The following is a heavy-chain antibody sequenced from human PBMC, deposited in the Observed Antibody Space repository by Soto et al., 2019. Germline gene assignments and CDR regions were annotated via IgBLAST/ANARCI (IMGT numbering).Heavy chain of an antibody. CDR2: IYHSGST. Sequence: PSETLSLTCAVSGGSISSSNWWSWVRQPPGKGLEWIGEIYHSGSTNYNPSLKSRVTISVDKSKNQFSLKLSSVTAADTAVYYCASLGATTYYYYYGMDVWGQGTTVTVSS. CDR1: GGSISSSNW. D-gene: IGHD1-26*01. CDR3: ASLGATTYYYYYGMDV. J-gene: IGHJ6*02. V-gene: IGHV4-4*02.